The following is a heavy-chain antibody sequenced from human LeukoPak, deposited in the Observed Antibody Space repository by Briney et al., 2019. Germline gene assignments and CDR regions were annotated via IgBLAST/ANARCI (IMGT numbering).Heavy chain of an antibody. V-gene: IGHV4-4*07. CDR3: ARENWGFFDY. CDR2: IYADGRT. Sequence: PSEALSLTCALSGGSFSNYYWSWIRQPAGKGLEWIGRIYADGRTDYNPSLKSRVTVSADTSKNHFSLRLSSVTAADTAVYYCARENWGFFDYWGQGTLVTVSS. J-gene: IGHJ4*02. D-gene: IGHD3-16*01. CDR1: GGSFSNYY.